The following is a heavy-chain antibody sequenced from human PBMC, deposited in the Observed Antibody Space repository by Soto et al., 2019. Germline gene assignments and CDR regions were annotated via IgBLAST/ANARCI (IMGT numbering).Heavy chain of an antibody. CDR3: ARSPNTAGAGTTRAGAFDI. CDR1: GGSISSYY. J-gene: IGHJ3*02. Sequence: QVQLQESGPGLVKPSETLSLTCTVSGGSISSYYWSWIRQPPGKGLEWIGYIYYSGSTNYNPSLKSRVTISVDTSKNQFSLKLSSVTAADTAVYYCARSPNTAGAGTTRAGAFDIWGQGTMVTVSS. D-gene: IGHD1-1*01. CDR2: IYYSGST. V-gene: IGHV4-59*08.